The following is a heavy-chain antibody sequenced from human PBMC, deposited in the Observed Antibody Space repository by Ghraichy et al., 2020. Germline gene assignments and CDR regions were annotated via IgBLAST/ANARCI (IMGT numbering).Heavy chain of an antibody. D-gene: IGHD4-17*01. V-gene: IGHV3-43*01. J-gene: IGHJ4*02. CDR3: AKDLYGDSDY. CDR1: GFTFDDYT. Sequence: LTCAASGFTFDDYTMHWVRQALGKGLEWVSLISWDGGSTYYADSVKGRFTISRDNSKNSLYLQMNSLRTEDTALYYCAKDLYGDSDYWGQGTLVTVSS. CDR2: ISWDGGST.